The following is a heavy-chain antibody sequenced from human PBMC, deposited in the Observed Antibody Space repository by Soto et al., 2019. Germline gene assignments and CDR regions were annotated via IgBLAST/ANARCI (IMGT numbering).Heavy chain of an antibody. J-gene: IGHJ4*02. Sequence: ASVKVSCKASGYTFTSYGISWVRQAPGQGLEWMGWISAYNGNTNYAQKLQGRVTMTTDTSTSTAYMELSSLRSEDTAVYYCARSRANSGSYSLWGQGTLVTVSS. V-gene: IGHV1-18*01. CDR2: ISAYNGNT. CDR1: GYTFTSYG. D-gene: IGHD1-26*01. CDR3: ARSRANSGSYSL.